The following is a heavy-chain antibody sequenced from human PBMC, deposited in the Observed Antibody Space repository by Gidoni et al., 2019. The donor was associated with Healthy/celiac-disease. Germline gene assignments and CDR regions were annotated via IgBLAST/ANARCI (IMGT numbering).Heavy chain of an antibody. CDR1: GGTFSRSA. V-gene: IGHV1-69*01. Sequence: QVQLVQSGAEVKKPGSSVKVSCTASGGTFSRSAISWVRQAPGQGLEWMGGIIPIFGTANYAQKFQGRVTITADESTSTAYMELSRLRSEDTAVYYCATMVGIVVVPAADYYYYGMDVWGQGTTVTVSS. J-gene: IGHJ6*02. CDR3: ATMVGIVVVPAADYYYYGMDV. CDR2: IIPIFGTA. D-gene: IGHD2-2*01.